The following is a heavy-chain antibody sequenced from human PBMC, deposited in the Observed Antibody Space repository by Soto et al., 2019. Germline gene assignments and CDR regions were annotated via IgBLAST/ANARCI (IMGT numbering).Heavy chain of an antibody. CDR1: GGSISSYY. CDR3: ASSDRSGFGFDY. CDR2: IYYSGST. J-gene: IGHJ4*02. Sequence: PSETLSLTCTVSGGSISSYYWSWIRQPPGKGLEWIGYIYYSGSTNYNPSLKSRVTISVDTSKNQLSLQLNSVTPEDTALYYCASSDRSGFGFDYWGQGTLVTVSS. V-gene: IGHV4-59*12. D-gene: IGHD3-22*01.